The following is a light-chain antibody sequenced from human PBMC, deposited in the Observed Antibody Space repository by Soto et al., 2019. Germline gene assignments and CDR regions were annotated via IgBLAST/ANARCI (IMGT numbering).Light chain of an antibody. J-gene: IGKJ5*01. Sequence: EIVLTQSPATLSLSPGERATLSCSVSQSINNQLVWYQQKPGQAPRLVIYDTSNRATGIPARFSGSGSGTDFTLIISSLEPEDFALYYCQQRHTWPPSFGQGTRLDIK. V-gene: IGKV3-11*01. CDR1: QSINNQ. CDR2: DTS. CDR3: QQRHTWPPS.